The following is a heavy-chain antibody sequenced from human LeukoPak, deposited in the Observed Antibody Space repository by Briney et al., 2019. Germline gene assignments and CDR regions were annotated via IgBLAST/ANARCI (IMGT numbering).Heavy chain of an antibody. CDR3: GKDGLDSGWYVDS. V-gene: IGHV3-43D*03. J-gene: IGHJ5*01. Sequence: PGGSLRLSCAASGFTFDDYAMHWVRQAPGKGLEWVSLISWDGGSTYYADSVEGRFTISRDNSKNSLYLQMNSLRAEDTALYYCGKDGLDSGWYVDSWGQGTLVTVSS. D-gene: IGHD6-19*01. CDR2: ISWDGGST. CDR1: GFTFDDYA.